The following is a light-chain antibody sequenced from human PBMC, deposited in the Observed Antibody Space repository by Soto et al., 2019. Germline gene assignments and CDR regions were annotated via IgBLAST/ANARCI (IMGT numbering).Light chain of an antibody. CDR2: GAS. J-gene: IGKJ1*01. CDR1: QSVRSSN. Sequence: EIVLTQSPGTLSLSPGERATLSCRASQSVRSSNLAWYQQKPGQAPRLLIYGASSRATGIPHRFSGSGSGTDFTLTISRLEPEEFAVYYCQQYGSSPSTFGQGTKVEIK. V-gene: IGKV3-20*01. CDR3: QQYGSSPST.